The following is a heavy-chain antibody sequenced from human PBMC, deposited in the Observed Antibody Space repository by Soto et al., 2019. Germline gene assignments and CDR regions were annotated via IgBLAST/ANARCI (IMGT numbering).Heavy chain of an antibody. CDR1: GGSISSGGYY. Sequence: SETLSLTCTVSGGSISSGGYYWSWIRQHPGKGLEWIGYIYYSGITYDNPSLKSRVTISVDTSKNQFSLKLSSVTAADTAVYYCARDKEGRYYDSSGYYTARYGMDVWGQGTTVTVSS. D-gene: IGHD3-22*01. V-gene: IGHV4-31*03. CDR2: IYYSGIT. CDR3: ARDKEGRYYDSSGYYTARYGMDV. J-gene: IGHJ6*02.